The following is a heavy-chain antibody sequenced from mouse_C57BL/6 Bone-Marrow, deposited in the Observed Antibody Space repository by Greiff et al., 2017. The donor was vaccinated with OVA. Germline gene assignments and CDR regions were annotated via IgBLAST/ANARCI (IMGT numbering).Heavy chain of an antibody. J-gene: IGHJ2*01. CDR3: ARSLYYDYEKGYYFDY. D-gene: IGHD2-4*01. V-gene: IGHV1-69*01. CDR1: GYTFTSYW. Sequence: VKLQQPGAELVMPGASVKLSCKASGYTFTSYWMHWVKQRPGQGLEWIGEIDPSDSYTNYNQKFKGKSTLTVDKSSSTAYMQLRSLTSEDSAVYYCARSLYYDYEKGYYFDYWGQGTTLTVSS. CDR2: IDPSDSYT.